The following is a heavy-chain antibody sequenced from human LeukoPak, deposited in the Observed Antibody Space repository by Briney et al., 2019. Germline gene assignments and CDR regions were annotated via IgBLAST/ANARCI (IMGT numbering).Heavy chain of an antibody. CDR1: GFTFSSYS. Sequence: GGSLRLSCAASGFTFSSYSMNWVRQAPGKGLEWVSSISSSSSYIYYADSVKGRFTISRDNAKNSLYLQMNSLRAEDTAVYYCARQPTSQLYAFDIWGQGTMVTVSS. CDR2: ISSSSSYI. J-gene: IGHJ3*02. V-gene: IGHV3-21*01. CDR3: ARQPTSQLYAFDI. D-gene: IGHD2-2*01.